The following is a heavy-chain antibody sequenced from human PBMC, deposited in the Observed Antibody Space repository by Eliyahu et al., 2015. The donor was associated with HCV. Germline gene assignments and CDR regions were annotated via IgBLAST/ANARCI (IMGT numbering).Heavy chain of an antibody. Sequence: QVQLVQSGAEVKKPGASVKVSCKASXYTFTSYYMHWVRQAPGQGLEWMGIINPSGSITSYAQKFQGRVTMTRDTSTSTVYMELSSLRSEDTAVYYCARGDYDSSGYLLGYFDYWGQGTLVTVSS. V-gene: IGHV1-46*01. J-gene: IGHJ4*02. D-gene: IGHD3-22*01. CDR1: XYTFTSYY. CDR3: ARGDYDSSGYLLGYFDY. CDR2: INPSGSIT.